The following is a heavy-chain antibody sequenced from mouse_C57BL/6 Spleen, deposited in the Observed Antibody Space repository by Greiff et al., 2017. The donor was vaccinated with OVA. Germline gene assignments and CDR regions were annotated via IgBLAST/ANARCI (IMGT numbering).Heavy chain of an antibody. Sequence: QVQLQQPGAELVMPGASVKLSCKASGYTFTSYWMHWVKQRPGQGLEWIGEIDPSDSYTNYNQKFKGKSTLTVDKSSSTAYMQLSSLTSEDSAVYYCARKGDYDYAMDYWGQGTSVTVSS. V-gene: IGHV1-69*01. CDR1: GYTFTSYW. D-gene: IGHD2-4*01. J-gene: IGHJ4*01. CDR3: ARKGDYDYAMDY. CDR2: IDPSDSYT.